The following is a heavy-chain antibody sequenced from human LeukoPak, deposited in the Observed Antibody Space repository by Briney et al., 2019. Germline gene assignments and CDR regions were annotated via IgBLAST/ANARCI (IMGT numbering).Heavy chain of an antibody. J-gene: IGHJ4*02. D-gene: IGHD1-26*01. CDR2: ISSSSNYI. Sequence: PGGSLRLSCAASGFTFSSYNMNWVRQAPGKGLEWVSSISSSSNYIDYADSVKGRFTISRDNSKNTLYLLLNSLRAEDTAVYYCARDFIVGAKRGYYFDYWGQGTMVTVSS. V-gene: IGHV3-21*01. CDR3: ARDFIVGAKRGYYFDY. CDR1: GFTFSSYN.